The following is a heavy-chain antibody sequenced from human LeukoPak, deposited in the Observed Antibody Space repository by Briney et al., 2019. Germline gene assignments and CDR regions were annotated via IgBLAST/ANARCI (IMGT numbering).Heavy chain of an antibody. V-gene: IGHV3-21*01. D-gene: IGHD3-16*02. CDR1: GFTFSSYS. J-gene: IGHJ4*02. CDR2: ISSSSSYI. CDR3: ARDQGDYVWGSYPADY. Sequence: GGSLRLSCAASGFTFSSYSMNWVRQAPGKGLEWVSSISSSSSYIYYADSVKGRFTISRDNAKNSLYLQMNSLRAEDTAVYCCARDQGDYVWGSYPADYWGQGTLVTVSS.